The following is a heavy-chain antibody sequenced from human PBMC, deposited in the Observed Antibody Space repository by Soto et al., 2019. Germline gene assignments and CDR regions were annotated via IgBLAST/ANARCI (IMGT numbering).Heavy chain of an antibody. CDR3: AKEGSNFEFDY. D-gene: IGHD4-4*01. V-gene: IGHV3-23*01. Sequence: GGSLILSSAAAGFTFSSYCMSWVRQAPGKGLEWVSAISGSGGSTYYADSVKGRFTISRDNSKNTLYLQMNSLRAEDTAVYYCAKEGSNFEFDYWGQGTLVTVSS. J-gene: IGHJ4*02. CDR1: GFTFSSYC. CDR2: ISGSGGST.